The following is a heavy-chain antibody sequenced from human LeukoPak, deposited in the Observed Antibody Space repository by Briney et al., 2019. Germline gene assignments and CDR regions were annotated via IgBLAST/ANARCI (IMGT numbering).Heavy chain of an antibody. CDR2: IKSKTDGGAT. J-gene: IGHJ4*02. V-gene: IGHV3-15*01. D-gene: IGHD4-11*01. CDR3: ARDGYSNNRDY. CDR1: GFTFSNAW. Sequence: DPGGSLRLSCAVSGFTFSNAWMSWVRQAPGKGLEWVGRIKSKTDGGATDYAAPVKGRFTISRDDSKSTLYLQMNSLRAEDTAVYYCARDGYSNNRDYWGQGTLVTVSS.